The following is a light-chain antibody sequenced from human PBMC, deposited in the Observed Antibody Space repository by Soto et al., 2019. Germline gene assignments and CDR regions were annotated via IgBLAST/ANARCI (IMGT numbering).Light chain of an antibody. CDR3: LKYHNLWA. CDR2: RAS. V-gene: IGKV3-15*01. CDR1: QNIYYN. Sequence: ILMTQSPATVSVSPGESATLSCRASQNIYYNVAWYQHRPGQAPRLLIYRASTRAPGVPARFSGSGSGTEFTLTISSLQHEDFTVYSGLKYHNLWASGKGTRVEI. J-gene: IGKJ1*01.